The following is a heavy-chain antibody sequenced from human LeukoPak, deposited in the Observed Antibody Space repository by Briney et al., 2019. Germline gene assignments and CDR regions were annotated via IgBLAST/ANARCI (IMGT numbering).Heavy chain of an antibody. D-gene: IGHD3-10*01. CDR2: IRSKANSYAT. J-gene: IGHJ4*02. CDR3: TSYGSGSYGY. Sequence: PGGSLKLSCAASGFTFSGSAMHWVRQASGKGLEWVGRIRSKANSYATAYAASVKGRFTISRDDSKNTAYLQMNSLKTEDTAVYYCTSYGSGSYGYWGQGTLVTVSS. CDR1: GFTFSGSA. V-gene: IGHV3-73*01.